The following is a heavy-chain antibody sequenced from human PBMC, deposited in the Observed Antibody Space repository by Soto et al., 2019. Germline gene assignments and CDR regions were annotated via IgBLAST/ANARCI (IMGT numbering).Heavy chain of an antibody. J-gene: IGHJ6*04. Sequence: EVQLLESGGGLVQLGGSRSLSCAASGFPSSTYGLSWIRQAPGKGLEGASSISTSGGSTFYAESVKGRSTISRDKSKKTLYLQMSRLRAKDTAVHYCAKDKMDIAEHYGMDGWGERATVSVSS. CDR1: GFPSSTYG. V-gene: IGHV3-23*01. CDR3: AKDKMDIAEHYGMDG. D-gene: IGHD6-13*01. CDR2: ISTSGGST.